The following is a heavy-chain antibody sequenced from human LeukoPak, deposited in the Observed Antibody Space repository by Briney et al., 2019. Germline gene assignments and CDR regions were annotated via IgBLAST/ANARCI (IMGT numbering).Heavy chain of an antibody. CDR3: ARGDGRRGFYFDY. CDR2: IYPGDSDT. D-gene: IGHD3-10*01. V-gene: IGHV5-51*01. Sequence: GESLKISCKGSGYSFTNYWIGWVRQMPGKGLEWMGIIYPGDSDTRYSPSFGGQVTISADKSISTACLQWSSLKATDTAMYYCARGDGRRGFYFDYWGQGTLVTVSS. J-gene: IGHJ4*02. CDR1: GYSFTNYW.